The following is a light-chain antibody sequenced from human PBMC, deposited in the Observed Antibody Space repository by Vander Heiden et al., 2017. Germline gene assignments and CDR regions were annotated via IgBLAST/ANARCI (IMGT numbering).Light chain of an antibody. CDR1: QDISNY. CDR2: DAS. Sequence: IQMSQSPSSLSASVGDRVTITCQASQDISNYLNWYQQKPGKAPKLLIYDASNLETGVPARFSGSGSGTDFTFTISSLQPEDIATYYCQQYDNRPFTFGPGTKVDIK. CDR3: QQYDNRPFT. V-gene: IGKV1-33*01. J-gene: IGKJ3*01.